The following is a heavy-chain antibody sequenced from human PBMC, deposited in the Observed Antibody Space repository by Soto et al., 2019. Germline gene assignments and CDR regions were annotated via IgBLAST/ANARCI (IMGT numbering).Heavy chain of an antibody. Sequence: QVQLVQSGAEVKKPGSSVKVSCKASGGTFSSYAISWVRQAPGQGLEWMGGIIPIFGTANYAQKFQGRVTITADESTNTAYMELSSLRSEDTAVYYCARVSDYGDYYYYYYYGMDVWGQGTTVTVSS. CDR2: IIPIFGTA. CDR3: ARVSDYGDYYYYYYYGMDV. D-gene: IGHD4-17*01. J-gene: IGHJ6*02. CDR1: GGTFSSYA. V-gene: IGHV1-69*01.